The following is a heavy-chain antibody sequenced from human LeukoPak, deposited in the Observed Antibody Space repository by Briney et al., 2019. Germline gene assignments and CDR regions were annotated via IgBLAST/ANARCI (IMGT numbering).Heavy chain of an antibody. CDR1: GFTFSDYY. J-gene: IGHJ4*02. CDR3: PRRAAAGSCFDY. V-gene: IGHV3-11*01. D-gene: IGHD6-13*01. CDR2: ISSGGSTI. Sequence: MPGGSLRLSCAVSGFTFSDYYMSWIREAPGKGLEWGSYISSGGSTISHADSVKGRFTISRDNAETSLSLQMNRLRAEATAVYSCPRRAAAGSCFDYWGQGNLVTVSP.